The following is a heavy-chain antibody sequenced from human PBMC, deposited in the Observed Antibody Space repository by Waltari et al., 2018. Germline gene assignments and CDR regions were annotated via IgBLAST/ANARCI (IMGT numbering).Heavy chain of an antibody. CDR3: ARGLNRYSGYDWSVVLGETHWFDP. D-gene: IGHD5-12*01. Sequence: QVQLQQWGAGLLKPSETLSLNCAVYGGSFSGYYWSWIRQPPGNGLEWIGEINHSGRTNYNPSLKSRVTISVYTSKNQFSLKLTSVTAADTAVYYCARGLNRYSGYDWSVVLGETHWFDPWGQGTLVTVSS. V-gene: IGHV4-34*01. J-gene: IGHJ5*02. CDR1: GGSFSGYY. CDR2: INHSGRT.